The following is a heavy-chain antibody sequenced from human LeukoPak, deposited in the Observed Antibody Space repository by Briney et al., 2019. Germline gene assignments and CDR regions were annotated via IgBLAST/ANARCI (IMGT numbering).Heavy chain of an antibody. Sequence: GGSLRLSCAASGFTFSSYWMHWVRQAPGKGLVWVSRINNDGSSTSHADSVKGRFTISRDNAKNTLYLQMNSLRAEDTAVYYCARDLGGYYDSSDNWFDPWGQGTLVTVSS. CDR1: GFTFSSYW. CDR3: ARDLGGYYDSSDNWFDP. D-gene: IGHD3-22*01. V-gene: IGHV3-74*01. CDR2: INNDGSST. J-gene: IGHJ5*02.